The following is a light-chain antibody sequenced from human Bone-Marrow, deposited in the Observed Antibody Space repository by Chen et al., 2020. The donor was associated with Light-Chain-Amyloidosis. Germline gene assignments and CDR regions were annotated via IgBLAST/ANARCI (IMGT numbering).Light chain of an antibody. CDR2: GSS. Sequence: EFVFTLSPGTLSLSPGEGANLSCRASQTIRSNYLTWYQQKFGQAPRLLIYGSSSRATGIPDRFTGSGSGTDFTLTINRLEPEDFAMYYCQQYGTSPLTFGGGTKVEIK. J-gene: IGKJ4*01. CDR3: QQYGTSPLT. V-gene: IGKV3-20*01. CDR1: QTIRSNY.